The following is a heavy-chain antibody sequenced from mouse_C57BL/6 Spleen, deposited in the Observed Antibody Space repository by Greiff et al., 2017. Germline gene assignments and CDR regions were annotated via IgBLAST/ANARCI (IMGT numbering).Heavy chain of an antibody. Sequence: VQLQQSGAELVRPGASLKLSCTASGFNIKDDYMHWVKQRPEQGLEWIGWIDPENGDTEYASKFKGKAPIPADNSYNTAYLQLSSLTSEDTAVYYCTYRGIYYINDWGDYWGQGTTLTVSS. J-gene: IGHJ2*01. CDR1: GFNIKDDY. V-gene: IGHV14-4*01. CDR3: TYRGIYYINDWGDY. CDR2: IDPENGDT. D-gene: IGHD2-5*01.